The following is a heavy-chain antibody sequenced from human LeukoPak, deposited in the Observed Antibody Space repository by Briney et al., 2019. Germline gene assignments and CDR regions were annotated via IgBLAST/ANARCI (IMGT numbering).Heavy chain of an antibody. Sequence: ASVKVSCKASGYTFTSYAMHWVRQAPGQRLEWMGWINAGNGNTKYSQEFQGRVTITRDTSASTVYMELSSLRSKDMAVYYCARDSPYCSGGSCLPDYWGQGTLVTVSS. J-gene: IGHJ4*02. CDR3: ARDSPYCSGGSCLPDY. CDR2: INAGNGNT. V-gene: IGHV1-3*03. CDR1: GYTFTSYA. D-gene: IGHD2-15*01.